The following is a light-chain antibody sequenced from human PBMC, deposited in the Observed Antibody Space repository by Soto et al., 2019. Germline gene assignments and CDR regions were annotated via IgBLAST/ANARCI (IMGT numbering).Light chain of an antibody. Sequence: DIQMTQSSSTLSASLGDRVTITCRASQSISSWLAWYQQKPGKAPKLLIYDASSLESGVPSRFSGSGSGTEFTLTISSLQPDDFATYYCQQYNNYAWTFGQGTKVDIK. CDR1: QSISSW. CDR3: QQYNNYAWT. CDR2: DAS. V-gene: IGKV1-5*01. J-gene: IGKJ1*01.